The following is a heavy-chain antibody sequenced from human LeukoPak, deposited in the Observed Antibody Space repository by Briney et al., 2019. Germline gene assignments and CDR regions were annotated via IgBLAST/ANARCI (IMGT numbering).Heavy chain of an antibody. V-gene: IGHV3-48*01. Sequence: GGSLRLSCAASGFTFSSYSMNWVRQAPGKGLEWVSYISSSSSTIYYADSVKGRFTISRDNAKNSLYLQMNSLRAEDTAVYYCAREEYYDSSGYYGVDYWGQGTLVTVSS. D-gene: IGHD3-22*01. J-gene: IGHJ4*02. CDR3: AREEYYDSSGYYGVDY. CDR1: GFTFSSYS. CDR2: ISSSSSTI.